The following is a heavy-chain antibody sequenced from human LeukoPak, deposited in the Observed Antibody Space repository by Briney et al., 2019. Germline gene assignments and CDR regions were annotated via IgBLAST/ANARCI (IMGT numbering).Heavy chain of an antibody. CDR3: AKGGRICSASTCRIDY. V-gene: IGHV3-23*01. CDR1: GFTFSGYA. D-gene: IGHD6-19*01. J-gene: IGHJ4*02. Sequence: GESLRLSCAASGFTFSGYAMSWVRQAPGKGLEWDSVISASGGSTYYSDSVKGRFTISRDKSSNTLYLQMSSLGAEDTAVYYCAKGGRICSASTCRIDYWGQGTLVIVSS. CDR2: ISASGGST.